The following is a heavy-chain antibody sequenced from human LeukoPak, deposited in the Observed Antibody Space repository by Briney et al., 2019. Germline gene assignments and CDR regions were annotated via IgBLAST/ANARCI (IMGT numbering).Heavy chain of an antibody. J-gene: IGHJ3*02. Sequence: GASVKVSCKASGDIINKYYMHWVRQAPGQRLEWMGIINPSGDTTMYAQKFQGKVSITRDMSTSTVYMELSSLTSEDTAVYYCARACSGDNCEQAFDIWGQGTIVTVSS. V-gene: IGHV1-46*02. CDR1: GDIINKYY. CDR2: INPSGDTT. D-gene: IGHD2-15*01. CDR3: ARACSGDNCEQAFDI.